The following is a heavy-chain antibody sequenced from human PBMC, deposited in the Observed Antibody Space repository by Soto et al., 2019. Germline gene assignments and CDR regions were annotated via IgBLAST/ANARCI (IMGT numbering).Heavy chain of an antibody. J-gene: IGHJ3*02. D-gene: IGHD2-15*01. V-gene: IGHV3-23*01. Sequence: GGSLRLSCAASGFTFSSYAMSWVRQAPGKGLEWVSAISGSGGSTYYADSVKGRFTISRDNSKNTLYLQMNSLRAEDTAVYYCARWSGVLLAFDIWGQGTMVTVSS. CDR2: ISGSGGST. CDR1: GFTFSSYA. CDR3: ARWSGVLLAFDI.